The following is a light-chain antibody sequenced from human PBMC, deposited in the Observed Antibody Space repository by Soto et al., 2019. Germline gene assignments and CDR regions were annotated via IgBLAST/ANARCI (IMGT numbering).Light chain of an antibody. J-gene: IGLJ1*01. Sequence: QSVLTQPRSVSGSPGQSVSISCTGTSSDFGGSNYVSWYQQHPGKAPKLIIYDVIKRPSGVPDRFSGSKSGNTASLTISGLRAEDEADYFCCSYTGSDTYVFGSGTKLTVL. CDR3: CSYTGSDTYV. V-gene: IGLV2-11*01. CDR1: SSDFGGSNY. CDR2: DVI.